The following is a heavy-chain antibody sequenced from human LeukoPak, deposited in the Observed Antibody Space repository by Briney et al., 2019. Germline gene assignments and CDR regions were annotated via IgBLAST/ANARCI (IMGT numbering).Heavy chain of an antibody. CDR3: ARHPNSNWDY. Sequence: PGGSLRLSCGVSGFTFGNYWMTWVRQVPGKGLEWVVNINESGNEKNYVDSVKGRFTVSRDNAQNSLYLQMNSLRVEDTAVYYCARHPNSNWDYWGQGTLVTVSS. D-gene: IGHD1-1*01. CDR1: GFTFGNYW. CDR2: INESGNEK. J-gene: IGHJ4*02. V-gene: IGHV3-7*03.